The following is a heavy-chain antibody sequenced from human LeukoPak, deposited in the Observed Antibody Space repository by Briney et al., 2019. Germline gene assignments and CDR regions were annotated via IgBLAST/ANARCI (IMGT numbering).Heavy chain of an antibody. CDR1: GGSISSGGYS. V-gene: IGHV4-30-2*01. CDR2: IYHSGST. CDR3: ARGGPPYYYDSSGYYYDHYFDY. Sequence: SETLSLTCAVSGGSISSGGYSWSWIRQPPGKGLEWIGYIYHSGSTYYNPSLKSRVTISVDRSKNQFSLRLSSVTAADTAVYYCARGGPPYYYDSSGYYYDHYFDYWGQGTLVTVSS. J-gene: IGHJ4*02. D-gene: IGHD3-22*01.